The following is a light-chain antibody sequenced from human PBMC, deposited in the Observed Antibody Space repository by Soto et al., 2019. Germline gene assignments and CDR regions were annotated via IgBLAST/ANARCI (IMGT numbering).Light chain of an antibody. CDR3: QQYNSYSWT. V-gene: IGKV1-5*01. CDR1: QRISSW. Sequence: DIQMTQSPSTLSASVGDRGTSTCRASQRISSWLAWYQQKPGKAPKLLIYDASSLESGVPSRFSGSGSGTEFTLTISSLQPDDFATYYCQQYNSYSWTFGQGTKVDI. J-gene: IGKJ1*01. CDR2: DAS.